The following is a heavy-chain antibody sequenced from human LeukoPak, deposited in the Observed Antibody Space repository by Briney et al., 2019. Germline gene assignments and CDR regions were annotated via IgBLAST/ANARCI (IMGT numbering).Heavy chain of an antibody. Sequence: PSETLSLTCAVYGGSFSGFYWSWIRQPPGKGLEWIGEINHSGSTNYNPSLKSRVAISVDTSKNQFSLKLSSVTAADTAVYYCARLRDYGSGRYPDYWGQGTLVTVSS. CDR3: ARLRDYGSGRYPDY. D-gene: IGHD3-10*01. J-gene: IGHJ4*02. CDR1: GGSFSGFY. V-gene: IGHV4-34*01. CDR2: INHSGST.